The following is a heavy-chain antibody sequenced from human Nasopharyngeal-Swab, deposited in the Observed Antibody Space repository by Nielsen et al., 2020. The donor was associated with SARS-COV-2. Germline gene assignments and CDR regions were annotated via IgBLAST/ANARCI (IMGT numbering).Heavy chain of an antibody. CDR3: ARGDIVEVPAAILYYYYYMDV. CDR1: GFTFSSYW. Sequence: GGSLRLSCTASGFTFSSYWMSWVRQAPGKGLEWVANIKQDGSEKYYVDSVKGRLTISRDNAKNSLYLQMNSLRAEDTAVYYCARGDIVEVPAAILYYYYYMDVWGKGTTVTVSS. CDR2: IKQDGSEK. V-gene: IGHV3-7*01. D-gene: IGHD2-2*02. J-gene: IGHJ6*03.